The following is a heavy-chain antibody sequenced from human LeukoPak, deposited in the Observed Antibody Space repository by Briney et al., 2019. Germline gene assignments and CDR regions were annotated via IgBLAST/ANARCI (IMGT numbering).Heavy chain of an antibody. Sequence: SETLSLTCTVSDGSITSYYWSWIRQPAGKGLEWIGRIYSSGSTNYNPSLKSRVTMSVDTSKNQFSLKLTSVTAADTAVYYCARDSLVRGARWFDPWGQGTLVTVSS. D-gene: IGHD3-10*01. CDR1: DGSITSYY. J-gene: IGHJ5*02. V-gene: IGHV4-4*07. CDR2: IYSSGST. CDR3: ARDSLVRGARWFDP.